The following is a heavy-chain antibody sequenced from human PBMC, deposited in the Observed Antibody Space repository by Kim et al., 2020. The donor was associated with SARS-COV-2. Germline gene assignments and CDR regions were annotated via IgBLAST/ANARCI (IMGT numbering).Heavy chain of an antibody. V-gene: IGHV3-33*01. CDR3: AREGGITGYYSIDS. CDR1: GFTFSNYA. D-gene: IGHD3-22*01. CDR2: IWHDESKK. J-gene: IGHJ5*01. Sequence: GGSLRLSCAASGFTFSNYAIHWVRQAPGKGLEWVAVIWHDESKKYYVDSVKGRFTISRDNSNNTLYLQMNSLRAEDTAVYYCAREGGITGYYSIDSWGQGTLVTVSS.